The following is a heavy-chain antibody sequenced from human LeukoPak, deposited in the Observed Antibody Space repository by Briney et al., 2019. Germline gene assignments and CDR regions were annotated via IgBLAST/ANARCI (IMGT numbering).Heavy chain of an antibody. V-gene: IGHV3-30*04. Sequence: GGSLRLSCAASGFTFSGSAMHWVRQAPGKGLEWVAVISYDGSSIYYADSVKGRFTISRDNSKNTLYLQMNSLRAEDTAVYYCAKDRSQLLHYYYGMDVWGQGTTLTVS. D-gene: IGHD2-2*01. J-gene: IGHJ6*02. CDR2: ISYDGSSI. CDR3: AKDRSQLLHYYYGMDV. CDR1: GFTFSGSA.